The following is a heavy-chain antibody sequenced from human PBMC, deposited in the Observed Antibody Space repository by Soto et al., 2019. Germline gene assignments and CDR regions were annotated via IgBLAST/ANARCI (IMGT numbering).Heavy chain of an antibody. CDR2: ISYDGSNK. CDR1: VFALSRYP. CDR3: ARDRPPDVYHGLAG. Sequence: SLGLSCSASVFALSRYPMHGFRQAPGKGLEWVAVISYDGSNKYYADSVKGRFTISRDNSKNTLYLQMNSLRAEDRAVYYSARDRPPDVYHGLAGWRQGNRVTV. V-gene: IGHV3-30-3*01. J-gene: IGHJ6*02.